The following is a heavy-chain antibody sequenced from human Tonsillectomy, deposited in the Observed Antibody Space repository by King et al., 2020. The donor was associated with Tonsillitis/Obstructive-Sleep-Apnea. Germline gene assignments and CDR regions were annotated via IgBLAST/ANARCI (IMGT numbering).Heavy chain of an antibody. CDR3: ASQYQLLSPAAY. J-gene: IGHJ4*02. Sequence: VQLVESGGGLVQPGGSLRLSCAASGFTFSNYAMSWVRQAPGKGLEWVSTISLSGGGTYFADSVKGRFTISRDNSKNTLYLQMNSLRAEDTAVYYCASQYQLLSPAAYWGQGTLVTVSS. V-gene: IGHV3-23*04. D-gene: IGHD2-2*01. CDR1: GFTFSNYA. CDR2: ISLSGGGT.